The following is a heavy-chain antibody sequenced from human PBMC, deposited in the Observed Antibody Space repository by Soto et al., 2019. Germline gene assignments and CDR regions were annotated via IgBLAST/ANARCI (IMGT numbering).Heavy chain of an antibody. Sequence: ASVKVSCKASGYSFINDAMFWVRQAPGKRLAWMGWINAANGNTKCSQNFQGRVTITRDTLANTAYMELSSLRSEDTAVYYCARGQSSGWNALDYWRQGTLVTVSS. V-gene: IGHV1-3*01. D-gene: IGHD6-25*01. J-gene: IGHJ4*02. CDR3: ARGQSSGWNALDY. CDR1: GYSFINDA. CDR2: INAANGNT.